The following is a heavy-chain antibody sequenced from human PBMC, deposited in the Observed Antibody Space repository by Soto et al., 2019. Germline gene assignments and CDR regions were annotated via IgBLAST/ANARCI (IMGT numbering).Heavy chain of an antibody. CDR1: GYTFTSYY. V-gene: IGHV1-46*01. CDR2: INPSGGST. D-gene: IGHD4-17*01. Sequence: ASVKVSCKASGYTFTSYYMHWVRQAPGQGLEWMGIINPSGGSTSYAQKFQGRVTMTRVTSTSTVYMELSSLRSEDTAVYYCARGAPEIEDYGDYGYYYYGIDVWGQGTTVTVSS. J-gene: IGHJ6*02. CDR3: ARGAPEIEDYGDYGYYYYGIDV.